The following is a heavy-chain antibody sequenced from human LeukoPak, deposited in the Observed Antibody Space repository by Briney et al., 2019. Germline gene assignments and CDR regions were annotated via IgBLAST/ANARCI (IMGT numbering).Heavy chain of an antibody. V-gene: IGHV3-23*01. CDR1: GFTFSSYR. Sequence: PGGAPRLSCAASGFTFSSYRMCWGRQAPGKGPEWVSGITEGGDMEYAESVKGRFTIYKDNSTNMLYLQMQSPRAEATGNYSSAKYCSGVTYSGYWGQGTVVTVSS. CDR3: AKYCSGVTYSGY. D-gene: IGHD2-15*01. CDR2: ITEGGDM. J-gene: IGHJ4*02.